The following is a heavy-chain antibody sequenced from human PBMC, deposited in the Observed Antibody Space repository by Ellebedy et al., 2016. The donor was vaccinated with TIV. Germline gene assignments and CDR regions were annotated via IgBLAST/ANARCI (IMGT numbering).Heavy chain of an antibody. CDR2: IYYSGST. D-gene: IGHD6-13*01. CDR1: GGSISSGGYY. Sequence: MPSETLSLTCTVSGGSISSGGYYWSWIRQPPGKGLEWIGYIYYSGSTYYNPSLKSRVTISVDTSKNQFSLKLSSVTAADTAVYYCARERKGIAAGWGQGTLVTVSS. V-gene: IGHV4-30-4*08. CDR3: ARERKGIAAG. J-gene: IGHJ4*02.